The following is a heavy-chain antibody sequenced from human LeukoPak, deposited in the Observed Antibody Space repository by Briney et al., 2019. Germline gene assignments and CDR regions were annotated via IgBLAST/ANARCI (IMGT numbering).Heavy chain of an antibody. CDR1: GHTLSEIS. Sequence: ASVKVSCEVSGHTLSEISMHWVRQAPGKGLEWMGSFDPEDGETMYAENFQGRFTMTEDTSRDTAYMELSSLGSEDTAVYFCATDKGGPGTTFHDPFDNWGQGTMVTVSS. J-gene: IGHJ3*02. V-gene: IGHV1-24*01. D-gene: IGHD1-7*01. CDR3: ATDKGGPGTTFHDPFDN. CDR2: FDPEDGET.